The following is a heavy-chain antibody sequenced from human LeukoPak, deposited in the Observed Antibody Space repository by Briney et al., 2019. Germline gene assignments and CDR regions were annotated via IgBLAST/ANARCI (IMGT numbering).Heavy chain of an antibody. D-gene: IGHD3-16*02. J-gene: IGHJ4*02. CDR2: ISSSSSYI. CDR1: GFTFSSYS. V-gene: IGHV3-21*01. CDR3: ARGGVMITFGGVIAAIDY. Sequence: KAGGSLRLSCAASGFTFSSYSMNWVRQAPGKGLEWVSSISSSSSYIYYADSVKGRFTISRDNAKNSLYLQMNSLRAEDTAVYYCARGGVMITFGGVIAAIDYWGQGTLVTVSS.